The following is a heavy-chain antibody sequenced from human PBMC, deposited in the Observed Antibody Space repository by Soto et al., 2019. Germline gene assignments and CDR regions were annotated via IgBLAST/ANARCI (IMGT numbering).Heavy chain of an antibody. CDR3: VQSRCGGDCLQSYSSHSYYGLDV. J-gene: IGHJ6*02. CDR1: GFSLSTTGVG. Sequence: QITLKESGPTLVKPTQTLTLTCPFSGFSLSTTGVGVGWIRQPPGKALEWLALIYWDDDKRYNPSLNSRLTITKDTSKNQVVLAMTNMDPVDTATYYCVQSRCGGDCLQSYSSHSYYGLDVWGQGTTVTVSS. V-gene: IGHV2-5*02. CDR2: IYWDDDK. D-gene: IGHD2-21*02.